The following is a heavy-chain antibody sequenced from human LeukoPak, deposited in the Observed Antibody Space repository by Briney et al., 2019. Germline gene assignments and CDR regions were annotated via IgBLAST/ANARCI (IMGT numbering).Heavy chain of an antibody. J-gene: IGHJ4*02. CDR2: IYYSGST. V-gene: IGHV4-59*01. D-gene: IGHD3-22*01. CDR1: GGSISSYY. CDR3: ARAADYYDSSGYYPFDY. Sequence: NPSETLSLTCTVSGGSISSYYWSWIRQPPGKGLEWIGYIYYSGSTNYNPPLKSRVTISVDTSKNQFSLKLSSVTAADTAVYYCARAADYYDSSGYYPFDYWGQGTLVTVSS.